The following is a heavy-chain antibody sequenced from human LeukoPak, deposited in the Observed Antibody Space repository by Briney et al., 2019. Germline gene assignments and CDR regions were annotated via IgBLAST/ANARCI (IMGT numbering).Heavy chain of an antibody. CDR2: INHSGST. Sequence: SETLSLICAVYGGSFSGYYWSWIRQPSGKGLEWIGEINHSGSTNYNPSLKSRVTISVDTSKNQFSLKLSSVTAADTAVYNCARVGLSSGWYGDYWGKGTLVTVSS. V-gene: IGHV4-34*01. CDR3: ARVGLSSGWYGDY. D-gene: IGHD6-19*01. CDR1: GGSFSGYY. J-gene: IGHJ4*02.